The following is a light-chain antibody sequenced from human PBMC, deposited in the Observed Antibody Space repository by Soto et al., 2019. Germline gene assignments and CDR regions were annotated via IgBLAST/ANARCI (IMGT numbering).Light chain of an antibody. CDR2: STS. V-gene: IGLV7-43*01. Sequence: QAVVTQEPSLTVSPGGTATLTCASSTGAVTSGYYPNWFQQKPGQAHRPLIYSTSNKHSWTPARFSGSLLGGKAALTLSGVQPEDKADYYCLLSYGGAWVFGGGTKLTVL. CDR1: TGAVTSGYY. CDR3: LLSYGGAWV. J-gene: IGLJ2*01.